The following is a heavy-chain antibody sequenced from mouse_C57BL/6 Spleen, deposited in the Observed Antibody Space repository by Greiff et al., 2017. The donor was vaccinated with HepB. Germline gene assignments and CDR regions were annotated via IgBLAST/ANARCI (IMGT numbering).Heavy chain of an antibody. CDR3: ARDKTTVVAPYFDY. Sequence: EVQGVESGGGLVKPGGFLKLSCAASGFTFSSYAMSWVRQTPEKRLEWVATISDGGSYTYYPDNVKGRFTISRDNAKNNLYLQMSHLKSEDTAMYYCARDKTTVVAPYFDYWGQGTTLTVSS. D-gene: IGHD1-1*01. V-gene: IGHV5-4*01. J-gene: IGHJ2*01. CDR1: GFTFSSYA. CDR2: ISDGGSYT.